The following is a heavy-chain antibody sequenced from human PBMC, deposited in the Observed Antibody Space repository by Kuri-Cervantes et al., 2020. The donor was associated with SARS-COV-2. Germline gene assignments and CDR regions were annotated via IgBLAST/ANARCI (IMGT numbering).Heavy chain of an antibody. Sequence: LSLTCAASGFTFSSYAMHWVRQAPGKGLEWVAVISYDGSNKYYADSVKGRFTISRDNSKNTLYLQMNSLRAEDTAVYYCARDSIVVVVAATYSYYYGMDVWGQGTTVTVSS. V-gene: IGHV3-30-3*01. CDR2: ISYDGSNK. CDR3: ARDSIVVVVAATYSYYYGMDV. D-gene: IGHD2-15*01. J-gene: IGHJ6*02. CDR1: GFTFSSYA.